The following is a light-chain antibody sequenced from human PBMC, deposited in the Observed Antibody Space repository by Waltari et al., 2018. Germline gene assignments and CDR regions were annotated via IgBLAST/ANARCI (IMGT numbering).Light chain of an antibody. CDR2: GSS. J-gene: IGKJ1*01. CDR1: QSIMNN. V-gene: IGKV3-15*01. Sequence: DIVLTQSPATLSVSPGKRATLSCRASQSIMNNLAWYQQKPGQAPRLLIYGSSSRTTDVPARFSGSGSGTEFTLTISSLRSGDSAIYYCHQYNSWPKTFGQGTMVEI. CDR3: HQYNSWPKT.